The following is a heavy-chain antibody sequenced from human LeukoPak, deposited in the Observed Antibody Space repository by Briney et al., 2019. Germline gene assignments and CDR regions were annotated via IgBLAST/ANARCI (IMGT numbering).Heavy chain of an antibody. CDR2: IRSTGDTI. CDR1: RYTLSHYY. V-gene: IGHV3-11*04. CDR3: ATTMTTSNLGAFDI. J-gene: IGHJ3*02. D-gene: IGHD4-17*01. Sequence: PGGSLRLSCAPSRYTLSHYYATWLPQSPGKGRQWVSYIRSTGDTIFYTHSEKGRFTISRDNPKNSLYLQINTLRAGDTCVYHCATTMTTSNLGAFDIWGQGTMVTVSS.